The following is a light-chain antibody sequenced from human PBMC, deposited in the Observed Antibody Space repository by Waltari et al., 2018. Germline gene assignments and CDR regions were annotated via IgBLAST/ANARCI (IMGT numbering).Light chain of an antibody. CDR1: SSNIGAGYD. Sequence: QSVLTQPPSVSGAPGQRVTISCPGRSSNIGAGYDVPWYQQLPRAAPKLLIYGSSTRPLGVPDRFFGSTSGTSASLAITGLQAEDEADYYCQSYDTSLSVVFGGGTKLTVL. V-gene: IGLV1-40*01. J-gene: IGLJ3*02. CDR3: QSYDTSLSVV. CDR2: GSS.